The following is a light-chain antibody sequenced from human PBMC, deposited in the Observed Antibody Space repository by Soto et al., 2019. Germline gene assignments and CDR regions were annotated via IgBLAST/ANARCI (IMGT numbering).Light chain of an antibody. CDR2: DVS. V-gene: IGLV2-14*03. Sequence: QSALTQPASVSGSPGQSITISCTGSSSDVGGYDYVSWYQQHPGKAPKLMIYDVSNRPSGVSNRCSGSKSGNTASLTISGLQSEDEADYYCSSYTSSSTLEIFGGGTQLTVL. J-gene: IGLJ2*01. CDR3: SSYTSSSTLEI. CDR1: SSDVGGYDY.